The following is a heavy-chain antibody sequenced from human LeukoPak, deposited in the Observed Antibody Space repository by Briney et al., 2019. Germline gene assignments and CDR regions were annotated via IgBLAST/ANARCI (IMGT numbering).Heavy chain of an antibody. D-gene: IGHD2-2*01. Sequence: KPGESLKIXCKGSGYSFTSYWIGWVRQMPGKGLEWMGIIYPGDSDTRYSPSFQGQVTISADKSISTAYLQWSSLKASDTAMYYCAIPHCSSTSCYSFPYWGQGTLVTVSS. V-gene: IGHV5-51*03. CDR1: GYSFTSYW. J-gene: IGHJ4*02. CDR2: IYPGDSDT. CDR3: AIPHCSSTSCYSFPY.